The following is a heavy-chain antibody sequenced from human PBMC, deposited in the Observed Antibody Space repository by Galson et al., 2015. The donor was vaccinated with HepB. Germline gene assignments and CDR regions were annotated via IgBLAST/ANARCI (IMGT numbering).Heavy chain of an antibody. Sequence: SVKVSCKASGYTFTSYGISWVRQAPGQGLEWMGWISAYNGNTNYAQKLQGRVTMTTDTSTSTAYMELRSLRSDDTAVYYCARETTYYHGSGSYYEDYWGQGTLVTVSS. D-gene: IGHD3-10*01. V-gene: IGHV1-18*01. J-gene: IGHJ4*02. CDR1: GYTFTSYG. CDR3: ARETTYYHGSGSYYEDY. CDR2: ISAYNGNT.